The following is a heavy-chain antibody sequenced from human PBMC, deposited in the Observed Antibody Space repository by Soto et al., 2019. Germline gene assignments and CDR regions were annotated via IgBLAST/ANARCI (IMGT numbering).Heavy chain of an antibody. V-gene: IGHV3-9*01. D-gene: IGHD6-19*01. CDR1: GFTFDDYA. J-gene: IGHJ4*02. CDR2: MSWNSGTI. CDR3: AKDIRRGFSSAWGD. Sequence: EVQLVESGGGLVQPGRSLRLSCAASGFTFDDYAMHWVRQAPGKGLEWVSGMSWNSGTIAYADSVKGRFTVSRDNAKNCLYLQMNSLRADDTAVYYCAKDIRRGFSSAWGDWGQGALVTVSS.